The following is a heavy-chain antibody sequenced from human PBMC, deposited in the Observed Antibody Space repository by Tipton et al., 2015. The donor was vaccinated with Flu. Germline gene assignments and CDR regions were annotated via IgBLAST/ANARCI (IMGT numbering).Heavy chain of an antibody. Sequence: TLSLTCTVSGGSISSSSYYWGWIRQPPGKGLEWIGSIYYSGNTYYNPSLKSRVTISVDTSKNQFCLKLISVTAADTAVYYCARDGFITLVVVVTPGALDIWGRGTMGTVSS. J-gene: IGHJ3*02. D-gene: IGHD3-22*01. CDR1: GGSISSSSYY. V-gene: IGHV4-39*07. CDR2: IYYSGNT. CDR3: ARDGFITLVVVVTPGALDI.